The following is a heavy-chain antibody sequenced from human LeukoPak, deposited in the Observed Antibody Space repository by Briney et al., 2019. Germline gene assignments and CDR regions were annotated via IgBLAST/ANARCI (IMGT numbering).Heavy chain of an antibody. J-gene: IGHJ3*02. CDR1: GFTFSSYE. CDR2: ISSSGSTI. D-gene: IGHD6-6*01. CDR3: ARASRTDAFDI. Sequence: GGSLRLSCAASGFTFSSYEMNWVRQAPGKGLEWVSYISSSGSTIYYADSVKGRFTISRDNSKNTLYLQMNSLRAEDTAVYYCARASRTDAFDIWGQGTMVTVSS. V-gene: IGHV3-48*03.